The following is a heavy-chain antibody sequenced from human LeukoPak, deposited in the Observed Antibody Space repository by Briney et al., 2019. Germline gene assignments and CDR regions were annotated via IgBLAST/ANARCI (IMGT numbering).Heavy chain of an antibody. Sequence: SETLSLTCIVSGGSISSGGYSWSWLRQPPGKGLEWIGYIYHSGSTYYNPSLKSRVTISVDRSKNQFSLKLSSVTAADTAVYYCARGGGYYDSSGYPSPYYYYGMDVWGQGTTVTVSS. CDR2: IYHSGST. J-gene: IGHJ6*02. D-gene: IGHD3-22*01. V-gene: IGHV4-30-2*01. CDR1: GGSISSGGYS. CDR3: ARGGGYYDSSGYPSPYYYYGMDV.